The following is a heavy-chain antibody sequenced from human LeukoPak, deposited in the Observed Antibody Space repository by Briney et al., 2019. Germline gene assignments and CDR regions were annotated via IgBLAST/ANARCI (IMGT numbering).Heavy chain of an antibody. CDR3: TTGITMVRGVISEFTGSRRSYYYYMDV. CDR1: GFTFSNAW. V-gene: IGHV3-15*01. J-gene: IGHJ6*03. Sequence: GGSLRLSCAASGFTFSNAWVSWVRQAPGKGLEWVGRIKSKTDGGTTDYVAPVKGRFTVSRDDSINTLYLQMNSLKTEDTAVYYCTTGITMVRGVISEFTGSRRSYYYYMDVWGKGTTVTISS. D-gene: IGHD3-10*01. CDR2: IKSKTDGGTT.